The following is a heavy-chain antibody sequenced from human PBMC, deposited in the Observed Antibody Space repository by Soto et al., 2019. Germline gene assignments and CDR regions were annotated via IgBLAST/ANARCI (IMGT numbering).Heavy chain of an antibody. Sequence: QITLKESGPSLVKPTQTLTLTCTFSGFSLSTSGVGVGWIRQPPGKALEWLALIYWDDDKRYSPPQKSRLTIIKDTSKDQVVLTMTNMDPVDTATYYCAHSSIVVVVAATYDAFDIWGQGTMVTVSS. CDR1: GFSLSTSGVG. V-gene: IGHV2-5*02. D-gene: IGHD2-15*01. CDR2: IYWDDDK. J-gene: IGHJ3*02. CDR3: AHSSIVVVVAATYDAFDI.